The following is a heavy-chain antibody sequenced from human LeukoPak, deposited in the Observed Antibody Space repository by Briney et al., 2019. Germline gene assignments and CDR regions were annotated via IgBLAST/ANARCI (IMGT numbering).Heavy chain of an antibody. CDR2: IKGKTAGGTT. V-gene: IGHV3-15*01. J-gene: IGHJ4*02. Sequence: GGSLRLSCAASGLSVSDAWMSWFRQAPGKGLEWVGRIKGKTAGGTTDYVASVKGRFTISRDDSKNTLYLRMNSLSTEDTAVYYCTGPPDWGQGTLVTVSS. CDR1: GLSVSDAW. CDR3: TGPPD.